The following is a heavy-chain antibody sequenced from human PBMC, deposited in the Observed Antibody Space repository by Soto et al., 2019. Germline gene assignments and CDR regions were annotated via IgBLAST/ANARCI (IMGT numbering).Heavy chain of an antibody. CDR1: GFTFSIYS. Sequence: PGGSLRLSCAASGFTFSIYSMNWVRQAPGKGLEWVSSISSSGSYIYYSDSLKGRFTILRDNAKNSLYLQMNSLRAEDTAVYYFATAEVDYWGPGTLVTVSS. V-gene: IGHV3-21*01. J-gene: IGHJ4*02. CDR2: ISSSGSYI. CDR3: ATAEVDY.